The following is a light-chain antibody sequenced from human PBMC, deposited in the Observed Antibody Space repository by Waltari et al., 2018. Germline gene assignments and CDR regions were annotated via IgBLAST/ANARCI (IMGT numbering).Light chain of an antibody. Sequence: DIQMTQSPSSLSASIGDIVTITCRASEKIGSYLNWYQQRTGEAPKLLIYATSTLQTEVPSRFSGSGSRTDFTLTISSLQPEDFATYSCQHTFETPYSFGQGTKLESK. CDR1: EKIGSY. CDR2: ATS. J-gene: IGKJ2*01. V-gene: IGKV1-39*01. CDR3: QHTFETPYS.